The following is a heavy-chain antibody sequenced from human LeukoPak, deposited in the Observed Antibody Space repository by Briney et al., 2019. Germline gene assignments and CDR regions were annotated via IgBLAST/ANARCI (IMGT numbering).Heavy chain of an antibody. CDR1: GFTFDDYG. Sequence: PGGFLRLSCAASGFTFDDYGLHWVRQIPGKGLEWVSGINYQSATFDADSVRGRFTISRDNARSLLFLLMDSLRPEDSALYYCVKDAGIAARPWYFDSWGQGAQVIVSS. D-gene: IGHD6-6*01. CDR2: INYQSATF. V-gene: IGHV3-9*01. CDR3: VKDAGIAARPWYFDS. J-gene: IGHJ4*02.